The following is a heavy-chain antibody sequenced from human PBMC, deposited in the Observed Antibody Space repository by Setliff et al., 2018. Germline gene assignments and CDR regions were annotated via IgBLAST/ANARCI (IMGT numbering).Heavy chain of an antibody. V-gene: IGHV1-46*03. J-gene: IGHJ3*02. CDR1: GYTLSKYY. D-gene: IGHD3-3*01. CDR2: INPSGGLT. CDR3: ARDRFYNSWSGTSITAPHDAFDI. Sequence: ASVKVSCKASGYTLSKYYMHWVRQAPGQGLEWMGIINPSGGLTKYAQKFQGRVTMTSDTSTNTIYLEVSSLRSEDTAVYFCARDRFYNSWSGTSITAPHDAFDIWGQGTMVTVSS.